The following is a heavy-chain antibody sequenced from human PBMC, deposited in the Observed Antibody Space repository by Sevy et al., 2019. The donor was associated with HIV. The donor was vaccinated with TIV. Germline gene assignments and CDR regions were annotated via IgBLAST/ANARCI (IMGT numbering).Heavy chain of an antibody. CDR2: ISSSSSYL. CDR3: ARDSLNSNWYGALDH. CDR1: GFTFSSYS. D-gene: IGHD6-13*01. Sequence: GGSLRRSCAASGFTFSSYSMNWVRQAPGKGLEWVSSISSSSSYLYYADSVKGRFTISRDNAKNSLYLQMNSLRAEDTAVYYCARDSLNSNWYGALDHWGQGTLVTVSS. V-gene: IGHV3-21*01. J-gene: IGHJ5*02.